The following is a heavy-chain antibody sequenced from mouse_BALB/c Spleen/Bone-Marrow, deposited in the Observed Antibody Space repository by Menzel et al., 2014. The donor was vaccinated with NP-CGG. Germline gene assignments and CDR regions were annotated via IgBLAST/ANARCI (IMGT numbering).Heavy chain of an antibody. CDR1: GYSFISYW. V-gene: IGHV1-5*01. D-gene: IGHD2-4*01. J-gene: IGHJ3*01. Sequence: EVQLQQSGTVLARPGASVKMSCKASGYSFISYWMHWVKQRPGQGLEWIGAIYPGNSDASYNQKVKGKAKLTAVTSASIAYMELISLTNEDSAVYYCTRWGVYDYDGGFAYWGQGTLVTVSA. CDR3: TRWGVYDYDGGFAY. CDR2: IYPGNSDA.